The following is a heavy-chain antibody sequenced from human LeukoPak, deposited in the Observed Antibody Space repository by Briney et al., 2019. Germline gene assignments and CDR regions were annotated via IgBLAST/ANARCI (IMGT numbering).Heavy chain of an antibody. Sequence: SETLSLTCAVSGYSISSGYYWGWIRQSPGKGLEWIGNIYHSGSTYKNPSLKSRVTISLDTSKNQFSLKLSSVTAAGTAMYYCARLSGAPVRHPIYHFDYWGQGTLVAVSS. J-gene: IGHJ4*02. CDR2: IYHSGST. CDR3: ARLSGAPVRHPIYHFDY. V-gene: IGHV4-38-2*01. D-gene: IGHD2-2*02. CDR1: GYSISSGYY.